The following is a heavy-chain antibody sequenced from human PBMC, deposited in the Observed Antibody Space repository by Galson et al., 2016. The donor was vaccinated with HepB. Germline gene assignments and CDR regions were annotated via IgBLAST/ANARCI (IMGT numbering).Heavy chain of an antibody. CDR3: ARDSGVTAARPSFRFDS. CDR2: LHHSGNT. V-gene: IGHV4-4*02. CDR1: GGSISIGNW. J-gene: IGHJ4*02. Sequence: SETLSLTCVVSGGSISIGNWYSWVRQPPGKGLEWIGELHHSGNTNYNSSLKSRVAMSADKSKNQFSLKLSFVTAEDPAVYYGARDSGVTAARPSFRFDSWGQGTLVTVSS. D-gene: IGHD6-13*01.